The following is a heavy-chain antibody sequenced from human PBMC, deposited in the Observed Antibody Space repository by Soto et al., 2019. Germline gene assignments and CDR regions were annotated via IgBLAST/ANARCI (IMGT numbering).Heavy chain of an antibody. Sequence: EVQLLESGGGLVQPGGSLRLSCAASGFTFSSYAMSWVRQAPGKGLEWVSTISGSGGSTYYAASVQGRFHISRDNSKNTLYLQMNSVRADDTAVYYCAKPYSSSSGWYFDLWGRCTLVTVSS. V-gene: IGHV3-23*01. CDR3: AKPYSSSSGWYFDL. D-gene: IGHD6-6*01. CDR2: ISGSGGST. J-gene: IGHJ2*01. CDR1: GFTFSSYA.